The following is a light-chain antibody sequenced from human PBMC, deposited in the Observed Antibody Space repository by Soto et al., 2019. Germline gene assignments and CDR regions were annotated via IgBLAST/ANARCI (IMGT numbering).Light chain of an antibody. V-gene: IGKV3-15*01. J-gene: IGKJ2*01. CDR2: GAS. CDR1: QSVSSN. CDR3: QQYNNWPPYT. Sequence: EIVMTQSPATPSVPPGERTTLSCRASQSVSSNLAWYQQKPGQAPRLLIYGASTRATGIPARFSGSGSWTEFTLTISSLQSEDFAVYYCQQYNNWPPYTFGQGTKLEIK.